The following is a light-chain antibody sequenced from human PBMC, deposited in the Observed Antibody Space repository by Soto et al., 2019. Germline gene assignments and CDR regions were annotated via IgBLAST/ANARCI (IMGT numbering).Light chain of an antibody. CDR3: NSYTSTDTEV. CDR2: EVS. CDR1: SSDVGGYKY. Sequence: QSVLTQPASVSGSPGQSITISCAGTSSDVGGYKYVSWYQQHPGRAPKLLIYEVSNRPSGVSNRFSGSKSANTASLTISGLQAEDEADYYCNSYTSTDTEVFGTGTKVTVL. J-gene: IGLJ1*01. V-gene: IGLV2-14*01.